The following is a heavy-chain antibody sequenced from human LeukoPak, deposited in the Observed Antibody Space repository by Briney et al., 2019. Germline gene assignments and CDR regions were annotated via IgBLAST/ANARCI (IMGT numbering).Heavy chain of an antibody. CDR2: INSDGSST. J-gene: IGHJ4*02. V-gene: IGHV3-74*01. D-gene: IGHD2-15*01. CDR1: GFTFSSYW. CDR3: AKVRSSGGENY. Sequence: GGSLRLSCAASGFTFSSYWMHWVRQAPGKGLVWVSRINSDGSSTYYADSVKGRFTISRDNSKNTLYLQMSSLRAEDTAVYYCAKVRSSGGENYWGQGTLVTVSS.